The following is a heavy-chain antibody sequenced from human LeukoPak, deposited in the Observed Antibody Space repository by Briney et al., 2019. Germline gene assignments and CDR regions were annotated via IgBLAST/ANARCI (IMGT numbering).Heavy chain of an antibody. CDR2: IYYSGST. CDR3: ARVGTMIVVVDY. D-gene: IGHD3-22*01. V-gene: IGHV4-59*12. CDR1: GGSISSYY. J-gene: IGHJ4*02. Sequence: PSETLSLTCTVSGGSISSYYWSWIRQPPGKGLEWIGSIYYSGSTYYNPSLKSRVTISVDTSKNQFSLKLSSVTAADTAVYYCARVGTMIVVVDYWGQGTLVTVSS.